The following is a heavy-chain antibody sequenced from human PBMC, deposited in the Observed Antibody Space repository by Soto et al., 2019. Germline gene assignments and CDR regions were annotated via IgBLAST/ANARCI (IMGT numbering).Heavy chain of an antibody. Sequence: QVQLVQSGAEVKKPGSSVKVSCKASGGTFSSYAISWVRQAPGQGLEWMGGIIPIFGTANYAQKFQGRVTIRASEHTSTAYMELSSLRSEDTAVYYCASGKAKGQSGDYVYWGQGTMVTVSS. CDR2: IIPIFGTA. CDR3: ASGKAKGQSGDYVY. D-gene: IGHD4-17*01. J-gene: IGHJ4*02. V-gene: IGHV1-69*12. CDR1: GGTFSSYA.